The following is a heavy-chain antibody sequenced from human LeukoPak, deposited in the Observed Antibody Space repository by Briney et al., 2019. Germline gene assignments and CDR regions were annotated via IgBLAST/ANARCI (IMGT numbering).Heavy chain of an antibody. D-gene: IGHD6-19*01. CDR1: GFTFSSYA. V-gene: IGHV3-30-3*01. J-gene: IGHJ4*02. CDR3: AREARDAVAAFYFDY. CDR2: ISYDGSNK. Sequence: PGRSLRLSCAASGFTFSSYAMHWVRQAPGKGLEWVAVISYDGSNKYYADSVKGLFTISRDNSKNTLYPQMNSLGAEDTAVYYCAREARDAVAAFYFDYWGQGTLVTVSS.